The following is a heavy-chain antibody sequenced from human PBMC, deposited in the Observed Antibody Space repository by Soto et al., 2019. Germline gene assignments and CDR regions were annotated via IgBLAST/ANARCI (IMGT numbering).Heavy chain of an antibody. J-gene: IGHJ4*02. CDR2: INHSGST. D-gene: IGHD1-20*01. V-gene: IGHV4-34*01. Sequence: SEPQSLNSASYGLTLMGHYWILLSPPPGKGLEWMGEINHSGSTNYNPSLKSRVTISVDTSKNQFSLKLSSVTAADTAVYYCARVNWNDGRFDYWGQGTRVTVSA. CDR1: GLTLMGHY. CDR3: ARVNWNDGRFDY.